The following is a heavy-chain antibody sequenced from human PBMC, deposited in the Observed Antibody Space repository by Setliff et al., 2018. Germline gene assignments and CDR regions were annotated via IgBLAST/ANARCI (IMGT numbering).Heavy chain of an antibody. J-gene: IGHJ4*02. CDR2: IHASGSP. D-gene: IGHD3-9*01. CDR3: TRERYFDWFFEY. V-gene: IGHV4-61*02. Sequence: PSETLSLTCTVSGGSITSGSFYWSWIRQPAGKRPEWIGRIHASGSPSYNPSLESRVTISLDTSTNQFSLKLSSVTAADTAVYYCTRERYFDWFFEYWGQGTLVTVSS. CDR1: GGSITSGSFY.